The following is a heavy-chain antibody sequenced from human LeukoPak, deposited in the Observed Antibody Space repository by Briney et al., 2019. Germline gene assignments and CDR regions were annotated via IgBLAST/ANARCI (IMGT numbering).Heavy chain of an antibody. Sequence: PGGSLRPSCAASGFTFNGYWMCWVRQAPGKGLEWVATIKQDASEKTYVDSVEGRFTSSRDNAKSSLFLQMDSLRAEDTAVYYCARFGMDAAIDYWGQGTLVTVSS. D-gene: IGHD2-15*01. CDR2: IKQDASEK. V-gene: IGHV3-7*01. CDR1: GFTFNGYW. CDR3: ARFGMDAAIDY. J-gene: IGHJ4*02.